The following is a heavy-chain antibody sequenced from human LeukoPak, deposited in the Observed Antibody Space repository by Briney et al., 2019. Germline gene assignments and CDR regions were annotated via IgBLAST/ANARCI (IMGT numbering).Heavy chain of an antibody. CDR1: GVSISSGEW. CDR2: SDHSGST. D-gene: IGHD3-16*02. CDR3: ASSGLRLGELSFDY. Sequence: PGTLSLTCAVSGVSISSGEWWSWVRQPRGKGREWIGVSDHSGSTNYTPSLNCRVTISEDKAKNQLSLKRSSVTAAGTAVYYCASSGLRLGELSFDYWGQGTLVTVSS. J-gene: IGHJ4*02. V-gene: IGHV4-4*03.